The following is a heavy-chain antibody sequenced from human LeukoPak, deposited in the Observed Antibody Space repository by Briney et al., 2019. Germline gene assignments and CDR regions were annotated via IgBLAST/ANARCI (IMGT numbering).Heavy chain of an antibody. CDR3: AGEISTYYYDTSGYYGLDAFDI. Sequence: PGGSLRLSCAASGFTLSRYWMSWVRQAPGKGLEWVANIKQDGSEKYYVDSVKGRFTISRDNAKNSLYLQMNSLRAEDTAVYYCAGEISTYYYDTSGYYGLDAFDIWGQGTMVTVSS. V-gene: IGHV3-7*01. CDR1: GFTLSRYW. D-gene: IGHD3-22*01. J-gene: IGHJ3*02. CDR2: IKQDGSEK.